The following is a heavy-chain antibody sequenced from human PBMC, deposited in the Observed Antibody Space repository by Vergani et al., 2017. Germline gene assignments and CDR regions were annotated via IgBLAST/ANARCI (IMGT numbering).Heavy chain of an antibody. D-gene: IGHD4/OR15-4a*01. CDR2: TWYDGSNK. CDR3: AANFDF. Sequence: QVQLVESGGGVVQPGRSLRLSCAASGFTFNQYGMHWVRQAPGKGLEWVAVTWYDGSNKYYADSVKGRFSVSRDNSKNTVYLQMNSLRAEDTAVYYCAANFDFWGQGTLVTVSS. CDR1: GFTFNQYG. J-gene: IGHJ4*02. V-gene: IGHV3-33*01.